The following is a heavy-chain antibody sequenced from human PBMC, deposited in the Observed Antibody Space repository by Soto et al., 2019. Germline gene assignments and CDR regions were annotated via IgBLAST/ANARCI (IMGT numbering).Heavy chain of an antibody. CDR1: GYTFTSYD. Sequence: QVQLVQSGAEVKKPGASVKVSCKASGYTFTSYDINWVRQATGQGLEWMGWMNPNSGNTGYAQKFQGRVTMPRNTSKSTAYMELSSPRSEHPAVYYCARSTNAYGDRHWGQGTLVTVSS. J-gene: IGHJ4*02. CDR3: ARSTNAYGDRH. CDR2: MNPNSGNT. V-gene: IGHV1-8*01. D-gene: IGHD4-17*01.